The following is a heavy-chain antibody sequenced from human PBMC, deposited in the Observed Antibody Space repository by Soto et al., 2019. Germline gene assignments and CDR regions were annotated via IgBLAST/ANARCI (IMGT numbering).Heavy chain of an antibody. V-gene: IGHV1-18*01. CDR2: SSAHNGNT. Sequence: QVHLVQSGAEVKKPGASVKVSCKGSGYIFTTYGITWVRQAPGQGLEWMGWSSAHNGNTNYAQKLQGRVTVTTDKSTSTAYMDLRNLRSDDTAVYYCARGRYGDYWGQGALVTVSS. J-gene: IGHJ4*02. D-gene: IGHD1-1*01. CDR1: GYIFTTYG. CDR3: ARGRYGDY.